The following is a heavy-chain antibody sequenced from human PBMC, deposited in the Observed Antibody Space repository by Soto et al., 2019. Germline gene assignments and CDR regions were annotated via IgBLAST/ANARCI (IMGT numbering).Heavy chain of an antibody. CDR3: ATRPLLPGAP. D-gene: IGHD3-22*01. V-gene: IGHV3-53*01. Sequence: EVQLVESGGGLIQPGGSLRLSCAASGFTFSSNDMNWVRQAPGKGLEWVSLIYSGGSTYYADSVKGRFTISRDNSKNTLYLPMSSLRAEDTAVSYCATRPLLPGAPWGQGTMVTVSS. J-gene: IGHJ3*01. CDR2: IYSGGST. CDR1: GFTFSSND.